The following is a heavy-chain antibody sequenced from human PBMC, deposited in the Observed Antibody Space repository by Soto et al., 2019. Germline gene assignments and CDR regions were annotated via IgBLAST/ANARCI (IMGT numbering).Heavy chain of an antibody. J-gene: IGHJ4*02. CDR2: ISESGDST. D-gene: IGHD5-18*01. CDR1: VFTFSSYA. CDR3: AKSRIQSWQQGLYEH. Sequence: GGSLRLSCASSVFTFSSYAMSWVRHSPGKWLEWVSSISESGDSTSYAESVRGRFTISREDSKNTLYLQMNSLRAEDTAVYSCAKSRIQSWQQGLYEHWGQGTLDIVS. V-gene: IGHV3-23*01.